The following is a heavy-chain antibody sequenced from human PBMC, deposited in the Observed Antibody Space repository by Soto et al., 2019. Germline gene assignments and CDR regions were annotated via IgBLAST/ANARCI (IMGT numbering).Heavy chain of an antibody. CDR2: INQDGNED. Sequence: GGSLRLSCAASGFTFSSYWMNWVRQAPGKGLEWVANINQDGNEDNLLDSVKGRFTISRDNAKNSLFLQMSSLRVDDTAVYYCARTGDGHHDFLDYWGQGALVTVSS. J-gene: IGHJ4*02. CDR3: ARTGDGHHDFLDY. V-gene: IGHV3-7*01. D-gene: IGHD1-1*01. CDR1: GFTFSSYW.